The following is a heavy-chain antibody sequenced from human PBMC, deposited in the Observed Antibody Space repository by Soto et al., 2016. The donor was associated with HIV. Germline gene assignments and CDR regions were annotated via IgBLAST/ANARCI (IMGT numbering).Heavy chain of an antibody. Sequence: QVQLVQSGPEVKKPGSSVKVSCRASGDTSSRHSISWVRQAPGQGLEWMGWISAYNGNTNYVQNLQGRVTMTTDTSTSTAYMELRSLRSDDTAVYYCARDVADTMIVVRYYGMDVWGQGTTVTVSS. J-gene: IGHJ6*02. CDR3: ARDVADTMIVVRYYGMDV. V-gene: IGHV1-18*01. CDR2: ISAYNGNT. D-gene: IGHD3-22*01. CDR1: GDTSSRHS.